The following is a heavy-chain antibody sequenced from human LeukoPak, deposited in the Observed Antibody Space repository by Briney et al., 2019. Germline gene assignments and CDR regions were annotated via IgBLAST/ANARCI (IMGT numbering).Heavy chain of an antibody. Sequence: SETLSLTCTVPGGSISSYYWSWIRQPPGKGLEWIGYIYYSGSTNYNPSLKSRVTISVDTSKNQFSLKLSSVTAADTAVYYCAREITIFGVVKSGWFDPWGQGTLVTVSS. D-gene: IGHD3-3*01. J-gene: IGHJ5*02. CDR3: AREITIFGVVKSGWFDP. CDR1: GGSISSYY. CDR2: IYYSGST. V-gene: IGHV4-59*01.